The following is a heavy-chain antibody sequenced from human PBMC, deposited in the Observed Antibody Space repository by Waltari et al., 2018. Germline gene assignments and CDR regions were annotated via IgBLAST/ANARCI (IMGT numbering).Heavy chain of an antibody. CDR1: GCTFRRKW. D-gene: IGHD3-16*01. CDR2: KKHDGSEE. CDR3: ARDAARGTIDY. J-gene: IGHJ4*02. V-gene: IGHV3-7*03. Sequence: EVQLVESGGGLVQPWGSLRRSCAASGCTFRRKWMSWVRQAPGKGREWVGNKKHDGSEEWFVDSVKGRFTISRDNAKNLMWLQMNSLRAEDTAVYYCARDAARGTIDYWGQGTLVTVSS.